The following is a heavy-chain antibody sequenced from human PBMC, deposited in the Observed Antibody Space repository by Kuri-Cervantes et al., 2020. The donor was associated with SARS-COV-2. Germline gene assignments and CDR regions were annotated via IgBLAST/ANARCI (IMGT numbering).Heavy chain of an antibody. CDR1: GFTFSSYW. CDR3: ARDRSFTPDY. J-gene: IGHJ4*02. CDR2: IKQDGSEK. D-gene: IGHD3-10*01. Sequence: GESLKISCAASGFTFSSYWMSWVRQAPGKGLEWVANIKQDGSEKYYVDSVKGRFTISRDNAKNLLYLQMNSLRAEDTAVYYCARDRSFTPDYWGQGTLVTVSS. V-gene: IGHV3-7*01.